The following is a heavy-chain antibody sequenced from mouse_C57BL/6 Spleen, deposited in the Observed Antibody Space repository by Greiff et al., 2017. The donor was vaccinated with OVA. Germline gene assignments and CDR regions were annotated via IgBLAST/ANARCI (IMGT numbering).Heavy chain of an antibody. CDR1: GYTFTSYW. CDR3: ARSGTADFDY. D-gene: IGHD1-2*01. J-gene: IGHJ2*01. Sequence: QVQLQQPGAELVKPGASVKLSCKASGYTFTSYWMHWVKQRPGQGLEWIGMIHPNSGRTNYNEKFKSKATLTVDKSSSTAYMQLSRLTSEDSADYYCARSGTADFDYWGQGTTLTVSS. CDR2: IHPNSGRT. V-gene: IGHV1-64*01.